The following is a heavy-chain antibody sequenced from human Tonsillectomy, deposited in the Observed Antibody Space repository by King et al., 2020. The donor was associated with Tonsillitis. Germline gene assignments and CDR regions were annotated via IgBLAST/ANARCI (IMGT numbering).Heavy chain of an antibody. J-gene: IGHJ3*02. CDR3: ARLVVSLYPEAFEI. V-gene: IGHV4-59*08. D-gene: IGHD3-16*02. Sequence: QLQESGPGLVKPSETLSLTCTVSGGSISSYYWSWIRQPPGKGLEWIGYIYYSGSTNYNPSLKSRVTISVDTSKNQFSLKLSSVTAADTDVYYCARLVVSLYPEAFEIWGQGTMVTVSS. CDR2: IYYSGST. CDR1: GGSISSYY.